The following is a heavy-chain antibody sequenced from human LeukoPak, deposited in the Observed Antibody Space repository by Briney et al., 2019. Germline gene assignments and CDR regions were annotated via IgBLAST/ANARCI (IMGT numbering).Heavy chain of an antibody. D-gene: IGHD1-1*01. CDR2: INHSGST. CDR1: GGSFSGYY. J-gene: IGHJ2*01. V-gene: IGHV4-34*01. CDR3: ARVTHAPKAGTQRYFDL. Sequence: TETLSLTCAVYGGSFSGYYWSWIRQPPGRGLEWIGEINHSGSTNYNPSLKSRVTISVDTSKNQFSLKLSSVTAADTAVYYCARVTHAPKAGTQRYFDLWGRGTLVTVSS.